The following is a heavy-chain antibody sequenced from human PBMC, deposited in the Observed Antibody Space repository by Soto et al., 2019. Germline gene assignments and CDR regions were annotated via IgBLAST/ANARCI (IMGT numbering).Heavy chain of an antibody. CDR1: GFTFSDYY. Sequence: LSCAASGFTFSDYYMSWIRQAPGKGLEWVSYISSSSSYTNYADSVKGRFTISRDNAKNSLYLQMNSLRAEDTAVYYCARVGRGGSCYDNWGQGTLVTVSS. V-gene: IGHV3-11*06. CDR3: ARVGRGGSCYDN. CDR2: ISSSSSYT. J-gene: IGHJ4*02. D-gene: IGHD2-15*01.